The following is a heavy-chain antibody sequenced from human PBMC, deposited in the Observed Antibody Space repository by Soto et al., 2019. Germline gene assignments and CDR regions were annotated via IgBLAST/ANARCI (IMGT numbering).Heavy chain of an antibody. J-gene: IGHJ3*02. V-gene: IGHV1-18*01. Sequence: ASVKVSCKASGYTFTSYGISWVRQAPGQGLEWMGWISAYNGNTNYAQKLQGRVTMTTDTSTSTAYMELRSLRSDDTAVYYCAGRYCVGTSCPRAFDIWGQGTMVTVSS. CDR3: AGRYCVGTSCPRAFDI. CDR1: GYTFTSYG. D-gene: IGHD2-2*01. CDR2: ISAYNGNT.